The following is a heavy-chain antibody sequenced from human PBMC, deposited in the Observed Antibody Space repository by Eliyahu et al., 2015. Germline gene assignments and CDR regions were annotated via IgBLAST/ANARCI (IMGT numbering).Heavy chain of an antibody. V-gene: IGHV3-9*01. J-gene: IGHJ4*02. CDR3: AKDKRGTTGTTGNFFDY. CDR2: ISWNSRII. Sequence: VHLVESGGGVVQPGRSLRLSCAASGFNFDDFALHWVRQVPGKGLEWVSGISWNSRIIDYVDSVKGRFTISRDNAKKSLYLQMNSLRPEDTALYFCAKDKRGTTGTTGNFFDYWGQGTLVTVSS. CDR1: GFNFDDFA. D-gene: IGHD1-1*01.